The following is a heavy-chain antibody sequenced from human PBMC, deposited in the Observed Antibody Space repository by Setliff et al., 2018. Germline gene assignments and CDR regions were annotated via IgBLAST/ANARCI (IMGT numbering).Heavy chain of an antibody. V-gene: IGHV1-18*04. J-gene: IGHJ4*02. Sequence: AAVKVSCKASGYFFINFYMYWVRQTPGQGLEWMGWINNYSFKTNYPQKFLGTFAMSTDTSTSTAYMELKSLRTDDTAVYYCARINCNVSNGCYYDPDYWGQGTLVTVSS. CDR2: INNYSFKT. CDR3: ARINCNVSNGCYYDPDY. CDR1: GYFFINFY. D-gene: IGHD3-3*01.